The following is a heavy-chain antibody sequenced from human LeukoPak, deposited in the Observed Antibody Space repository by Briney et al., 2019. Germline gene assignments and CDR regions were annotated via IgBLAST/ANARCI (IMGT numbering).Heavy chain of an antibody. Sequence: GASVKVSCKASGYTFTSYGISWVRQAPGQGLEWMGWISAYNGNTNYAQKLQGRVTMTTDTSTSTAYMELRGLRSDDTAVYYCARDEATIFGVAFGFDYWGQGTLVTVSS. J-gene: IGHJ4*02. CDR3: ARDEATIFGVAFGFDY. D-gene: IGHD3-3*01. CDR2: ISAYNGNT. V-gene: IGHV1-18*01. CDR1: GYTFTSYG.